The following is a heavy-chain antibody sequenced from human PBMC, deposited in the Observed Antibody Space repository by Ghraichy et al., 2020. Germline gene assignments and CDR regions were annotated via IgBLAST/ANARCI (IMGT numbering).Heavy chain of an antibody. CDR1: GDSISSGGYY. CDR2: MHYSGSA. CDR3: ARVPLVVGASWVDY. D-gene: IGHD1-26*01. Sequence: SETLSLTCTVSGDSISSGGYYWSWIRQHPGKGLEWIGYMHYSGSAYYNPSLKSRVTISVATSKNQFSLKLSSVTTADTAVYYCARVPLVVGASWVDYWGQGTLVTVSS. V-gene: IGHV4-31*03. J-gene: IGHJ4*02.